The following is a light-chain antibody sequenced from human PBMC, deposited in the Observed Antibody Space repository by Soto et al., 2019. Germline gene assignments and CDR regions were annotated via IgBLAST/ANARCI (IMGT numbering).Light chain of an antibody. CDR3: QQYCTSPWA. CDR2: AAS. V-gene: IGKV3-20*01. CDR1: QSVGRNY. Sequence: EIVLTQFPGTLSLSPGERATLSCRASQSVGRNYVAWYQQKPGQAPRVIIYAASNRASGIPDRFSGSGSGSDFTLTLSRMEPEDFAVYYCQQYCTSPWAFGQGTKVEIK. J-gene: IGKJ1*01.